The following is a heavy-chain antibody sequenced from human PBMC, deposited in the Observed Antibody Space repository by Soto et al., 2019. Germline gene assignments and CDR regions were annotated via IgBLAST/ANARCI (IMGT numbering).Heavy chain of an antibody. J-gene: IGHJ6*02. Sequence: QVQLLQSGGEVKKTGASVKVSCRASGYRFSTYAISWVRQAPGHGLEWVGWINPDGGNTNYAQSFQGRVTMTTDTSTNTVYMELRSLRSNDTAIYFCARDGSSGYYDDYYYGMDVWGQGTTVSVSS. V-gene: IGHV1-18*01. CDR2: INPDGGNT. D-gene: IGHD3-22*01. CDR1: GYRFSTYA. CDR3: ARDGSSGYYDDYYYGMDV.